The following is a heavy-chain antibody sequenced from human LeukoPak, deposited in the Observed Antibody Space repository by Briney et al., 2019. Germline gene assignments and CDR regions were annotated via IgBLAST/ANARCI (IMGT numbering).Heavy chain of an antibody. Sequence: GGSLRLSCAASGFTFSDYSMNWVCQAPGKGLEWISYIGIDSGNTNYADSVKGRFTISGDKAKNSLYLQMNSLRVEDTAVYYCARDYKYAFDNWGQGTLVTVSS. CDR3: ARDYKYAFDN. CDR2: IGIDSGNT. D-gene: IGHD5-24*01. CDR1: GFTFSDYS. J-gene: IGHJ4*02. V-gene: IGHV3-48*01.